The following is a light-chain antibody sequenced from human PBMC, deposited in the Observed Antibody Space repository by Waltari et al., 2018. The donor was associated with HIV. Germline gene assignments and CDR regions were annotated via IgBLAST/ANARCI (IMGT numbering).Light chain of an antibody. Sequence: QAVVTQEPSLTVSPGGTVTPTCGSSTGAVTSGHYPYWFQQKPGQAPRPLIYDTTNTHSWTPARFSGSLRGGKGALTLSGAQPEDEAEYYCLLSYSGARVFGGGTKLTVL. CDR3: LLSYSGARV. CDR2: DTT. V-gene: IGLV7-46*01. CDR1: TGAVTSGHY. J-gene: IGLJ2*01.